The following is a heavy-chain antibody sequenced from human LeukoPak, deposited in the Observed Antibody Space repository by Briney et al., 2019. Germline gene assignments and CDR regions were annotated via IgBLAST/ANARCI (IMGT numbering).Heavy chain of an antibody. Sequence: SETLSLTCTVSGGSISSSSYYWGWIRQPPGKGLEWIGSIYYSGSTYYNPSLKSRVTISVDTSKNQFSLKLSSVTAADTAVYYCARDDDNYYGMDVWGQGTTVTVSS. CDR2: IYYSGST. CDR3: ARDDDNYYGMDV. D-gene: IGHD3-9*01. V-gene: IGHV4-39*07. J-gene: IGHJ6*02. CDR1: GGSISSSSYY.